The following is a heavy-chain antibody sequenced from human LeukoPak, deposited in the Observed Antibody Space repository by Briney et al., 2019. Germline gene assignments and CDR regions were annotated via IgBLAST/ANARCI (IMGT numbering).Heavy chain of an antibody. CDR2: IYYSGST. D-gene: IGHD5-18*01. J-gene: IGHJ4*02. CDR1: GGSISSSSYY. Sequence: PSETLSLTCTVSGGSISSSSYYWGWIRQPPGKGLEWIGSIYYSGSTYYNPSLKSRVTISVDTSKNQFSLKLSSVTAADTAVYYCASARGYSYGPPTYYFDYWGQGTLVTVSS. CDR3: ASARGYSYGPPTYYFDY. V-gene: IGHV4-39*01.